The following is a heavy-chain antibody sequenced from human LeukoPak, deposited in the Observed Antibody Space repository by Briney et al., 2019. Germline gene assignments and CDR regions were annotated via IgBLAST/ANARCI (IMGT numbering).Heavy chain of an antibody. CDR2: ISWNSDTI. D-gene: IGHD6-6*01. CDR3: AKGAARRRFYYYMDV. V-gene: IGHV3-9*03. CDR1: GFTFDDYA. Sequence: GRSLRLSCAASGFTFDDYAMHWVRQPPGKGLEWVSGISWNSDTIAYADSVKGRFTVSRDNAKNSLYLQMNSLRTDDMALYYCAKGAARRRFYYYMDVWGKGTTVTVSS. J-gene: IGHJ6*03.